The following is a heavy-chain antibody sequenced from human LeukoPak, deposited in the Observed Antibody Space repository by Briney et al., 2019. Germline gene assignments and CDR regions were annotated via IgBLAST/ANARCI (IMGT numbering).Heavy chain of an antibody. CDR1: GYTFTSYG. CDR3: ARVLTPYYDSSGYFSLGYYYYYMDV. Sequence: ASVKVSCKASGYTFTSYGISWVRQAPGQGLEWMGWISAYNGNTNYAQKLQGRVTMTTDTSTSTAYMELRSLRSDDTAVYYCARVLTPYYDSSGYFSLGYYYYYMDVRGKGTTVTVSS. V-gene: IGHV1-18*01. CDR2: ISAYNGNT. J-gene: IGHJ6*03. D-gene: IGHD3-22*01.